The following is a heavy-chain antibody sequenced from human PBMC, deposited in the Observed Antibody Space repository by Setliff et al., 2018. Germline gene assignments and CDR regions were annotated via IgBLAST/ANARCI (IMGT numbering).Heavy chain of an antibody. Sequence: GGSLRLSCAASGFTFSSYSMNWVHQAPGKGLEWVSYISSSGSTIYYADSVKGRFTISRDNAKNSLYLQMNSLRAEDTAVYYCACPDILTGLYDYWGQGTLVTVSS. CDR1: GFTFSSYS. CDR2: ISSSGSTI. CDR3: ACPDILTGLYDY. J-gene: IGHJ4*02. D-gene: IGHD3-9*01. V-gene: IGHV3-48*04.